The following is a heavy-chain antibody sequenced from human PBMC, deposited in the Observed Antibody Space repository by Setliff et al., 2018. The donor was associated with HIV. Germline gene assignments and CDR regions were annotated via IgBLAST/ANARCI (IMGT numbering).Heavy chain of an antibody. CDR1: DTSINSHY. Sequence: SCTVSDTSINSHYWSWIRQTPGKGLQWIGLIYYTGIPTYNPSLEGRITMSVDRSKNQFPLRLTSVTAADTAMYYCARVSRLHPFDPWGQGTLVTVSS. CDR3: ARVSRLHPFDP. CDR2: IYYTGIP. D-gene: IGHD2-15*01. J-gene: IGHJ5*02. V-gene: IGHV4-59*11.